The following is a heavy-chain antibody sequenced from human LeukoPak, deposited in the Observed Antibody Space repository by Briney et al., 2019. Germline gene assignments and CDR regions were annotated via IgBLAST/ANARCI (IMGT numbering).Heavy chain of an antibody. Sequence: GGSLRLSCAASGFTFSDHYMDWVRQAPGKGLEWVGRTRNRANSYTTEYAASVKGRFTISRDDSKNPLYLQMNSLKTEDTAVYYCARGGYGFDYWGQGTLVTVSS. J-gene: IGHJ4*02. CDR2: TRNRANSYTT. D-gene: IGHD5-18*01. V-gene: IGHV3-72*01. CDR1: GFTFSDHY. CDR3: ARGGYGFDY.